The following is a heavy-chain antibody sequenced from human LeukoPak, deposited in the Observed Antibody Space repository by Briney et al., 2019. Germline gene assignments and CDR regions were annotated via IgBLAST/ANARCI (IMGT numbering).Heavy chain of an antibody. V-gene: IGHV4-30-2*01. CDR1: GGSISSGGYS. CDR2: IYHSGST. D-gene: IGHD2-2*01. CDR3: ARLYYPDIVVVPAVYYFDY. Sequence: SETLSLTCAVSGGSISSGGYSWSWIRQPPGKGLEWIGYIYHSGSTYYNPSLKSRVTISVDRSKNQFSLKLSSVTAADTAVYYCARLYYPDIVVVPAVYYFDYWGQGTLVTVSS. J-gene: IGHJ4*02.